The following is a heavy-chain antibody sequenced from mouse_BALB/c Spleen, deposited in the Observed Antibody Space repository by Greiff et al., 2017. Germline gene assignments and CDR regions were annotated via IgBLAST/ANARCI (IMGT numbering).Heavy chain of an antibody. Sequence: VQLQQPGAELVRPGASVKLSCKASGYTFTSYWINWVKQRPGQGLEWIGNIYPSDSYTNYNQKFKDKATLTVDKSSSTAYMQLSSPTSEDSAVYYCTRGGLRPFAYWGQGTLVTVSA. D-gene: IGHD1-2*01. CDR3: TRGGLRPFAY. J-gene: IGHJ3*01. CDR2: IYPSDSYT. V-gene: IGHV1-69*02. CDR1: GYTFTSYW.